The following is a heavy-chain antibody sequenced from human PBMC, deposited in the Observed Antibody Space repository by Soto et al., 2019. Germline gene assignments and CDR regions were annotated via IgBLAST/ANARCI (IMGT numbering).Heavy chain of an antibody. CDR1: GGSFSGYY. CDR2: INHSGST. CDR3: ARARPSGLDFDY. J-gene: IGHJ4*02. Sequence: QVQLQQWGAGLLKPSETLPLTCAVYGGSFSGYYWSWIRQPPGKGLEWIGEINHSGSTNYNPSLKSRVTISVDTSKNQFSLKLSSVTAADTAVYYCARARPSGLDFDYWGQGTLVTVSS. D-gene: IGHD3-22*01. V-gene: IGHV4-34*01.